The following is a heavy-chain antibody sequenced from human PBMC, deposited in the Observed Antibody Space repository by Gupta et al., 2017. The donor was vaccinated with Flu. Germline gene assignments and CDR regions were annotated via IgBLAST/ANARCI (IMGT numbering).Heavy chain of an antibody. J-gene: IGHJ5*02. V-gene: IGHV4-59*01. CDR2: IYHSGRT. Sequence: IRQPPGKGLEWIGYIYHSGRTYYNASLKSRVTISIDTSKKQFSLNLKSVTAADTAVYYCARGLNWNYLLAFDPWGQETLVTVSS. CDR3: ARGLNWNYLLAFDP. D-gene: IGHD1-7*01.